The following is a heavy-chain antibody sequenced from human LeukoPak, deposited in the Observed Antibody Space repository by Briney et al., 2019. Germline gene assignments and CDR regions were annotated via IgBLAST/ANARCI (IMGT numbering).Heavy chain of an antibody. V-gene: IGHV4-39*01. CDR2: IHYSGST. Sequence: SETLSLTCTVSGGSIRGSNYYWGWIRQPPGKGLEWIGSIHYSGSTYYNPSLKSRVTIFVDTSKNQFSLKLSSVTAADTAVYYCATTTVTTRHAFDIWGQGTMVTVS. J-gene: IGHJ3*02. D-gene: IGHD4-17*01. CDR3: ATTTVTTRHAFDI. CDR1: GGSIRGSNYY.